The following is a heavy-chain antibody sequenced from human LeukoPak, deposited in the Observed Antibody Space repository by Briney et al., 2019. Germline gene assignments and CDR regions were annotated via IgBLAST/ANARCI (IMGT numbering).Heavy chain of an antibody. CDR2: IYYSGST. CDR1: GGSISSYY. V-gene: IGHV4-59*08. J-gene: IGHJ3*02. Sequence: PSETLSLTCTVSGGSISSYYWSWIRQPPGKGLEWIAYIYYSGSTNYNPSLKSRVTISVDTSKNQFSLKLSSVTAADTAVYYCAGAYCGGDCYPYAFDIWGQGTMVTVSS. D-gene: IGHD2-21*02. CDR3: AGAYCGGDCYPYAFDI.